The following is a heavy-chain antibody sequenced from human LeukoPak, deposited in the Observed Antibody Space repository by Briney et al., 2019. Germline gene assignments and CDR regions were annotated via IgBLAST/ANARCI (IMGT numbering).Heavy chain of an antibody. D-gene: IGHD1-26*01. CDR2: ISSSSSYI. CDR1: GCTFKTYT. CDR3: ARGSIVSGYFDY. J-gene: IGHJ4*02. V-gene: IGHV3-21*04. Sequence: GGSLRLSCAASGCTFKTYTMHWVRQAPGMGLEWVSSISSSSSYIFYADSVKGRFTISRDNAKNSLYLQMSSLRAEDAAVYYCARGSIVSGYFDYWGQGTLVTVSS.